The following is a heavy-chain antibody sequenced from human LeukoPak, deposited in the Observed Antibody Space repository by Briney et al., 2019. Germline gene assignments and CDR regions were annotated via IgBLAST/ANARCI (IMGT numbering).Heavy chain of an antibody. V-gene: IGHV3-23*01. Sequence: GGSLRLSCAASGFTFSSYGMSWVRQAPGMGLEWVSAISGSGGSTYYADSVKGRFTISRDNSKNTLYLQMNSLRAEDTAVYYCAKGTSYSSGWYFDYWGQGTLVTVSS. J-gene: IGHJ4*02. CDR1: GFTFSSYG. D-gene: IGHD6-19*01. CDR3: AKGTSYSSGWYFDY. CDR2: ISGSGGST.